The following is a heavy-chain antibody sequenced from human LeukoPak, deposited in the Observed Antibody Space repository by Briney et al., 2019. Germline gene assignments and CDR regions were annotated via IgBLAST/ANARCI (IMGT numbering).Heavy chain of an antibody. V-gene: IGHV3-30*18. CDR3: AKDLGELQPTLGY. Sequence: GGSLRLSCAASGFTFSSYGMHWVRQAPGKGQEWVAVISYDGSNKYYADSVKGRFTISRDNSKNTLYLQMNSLRAEDTAVYYCAKDLGELQPTLGYWGQGTLVTVSS. CDR2: ISYDGSNK. D-gene: IGHD1-26*01. CDR1: GFTFSSYG. J-gene: IGHJ4*02.